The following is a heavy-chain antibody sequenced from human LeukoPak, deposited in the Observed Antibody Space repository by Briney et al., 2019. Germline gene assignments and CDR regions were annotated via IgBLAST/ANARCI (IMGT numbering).Heavy chain of an antibody. CDR3: ARHLSHPNHYGSGTYYARGAFDI. V-gene: IGHV5-10-1*01. J-gene: IGHJ3*02. CDR2: IDPSDSYT. Sequence: GESLRISCKGSGYSFTIYRISWVRQMPGKGLEWMGRIDPSDSYTNYSPSFQGHVTISADKSISTAYLQWSSLKASDTAMYYCARHLSHPNHYGSGTYYARGAFDIWGQGTMVTVSS. CDR1: GYSFTIYR. D-gene: IGHD3-10*01.